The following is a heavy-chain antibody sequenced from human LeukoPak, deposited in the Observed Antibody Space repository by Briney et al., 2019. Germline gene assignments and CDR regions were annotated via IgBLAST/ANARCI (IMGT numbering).Heavy chain of an antibody. CDR2: INPNSGGT. V-gene: IGHV1-2*02. CDR1: GYTFTGYY. Sequence: ASVKVSCKASGYTFTGYYMHWVRQAPGQGLEWMGWINPNSGGTNYAQKFQGRVTMTRDTSISTAYMELSRLRSDDTAVYYCARDILRSTSLYYYYMDVWGKGTTVTVSS. D-gene: IGHD2-2*01. CDR3: ARDILRSTSLYYYYMDV. J-gene: IGHJ6*03.